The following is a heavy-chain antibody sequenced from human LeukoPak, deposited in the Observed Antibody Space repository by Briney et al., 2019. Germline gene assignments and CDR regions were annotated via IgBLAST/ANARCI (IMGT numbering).Heavy chain of an antibody. J-gene: IGHJ6*03. CDR1: GVSISSSSYY. CDR3: ARVPSSGWPYYSYYMDV. V-gene: IGHV4-39*01. Sequence: SETLSLTCTVSGVSISSSSYYWGWIRQPPGKGLEWIGSIYYSGSTYYNPSLKSRLTISVDTSKNQFSLKLSSVTVADTAVYYCARVPSSGWPYYSYYMDVWGKGTTVSISS. CDR2: IYYSGST. D-gene: IGHD6-19*01.